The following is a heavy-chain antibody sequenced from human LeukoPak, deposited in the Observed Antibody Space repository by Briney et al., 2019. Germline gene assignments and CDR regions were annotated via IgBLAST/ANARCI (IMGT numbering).Heavy chain of an antibody. Sequence: PSETLSLTCTVSGGSISSSSYYWGWIRQPPGRGLEWSGSIYYRGSTYYNPSLKSRVTISVDTSKNQFSLKLSSVTAADTAVYYCARRALEHYYDSSGNQPFGYYYYGMDVWGQGTTVTVSS. J-gene: IGHJ6*02. D-gene: IGHD3-22*01. V-gene: IGHV4-39*01. CDR2: IYYRGST. CDR3: ARRALEHYYDSSGNQPFGYYYYGMDV. CDR1: GGSISSSSYY.